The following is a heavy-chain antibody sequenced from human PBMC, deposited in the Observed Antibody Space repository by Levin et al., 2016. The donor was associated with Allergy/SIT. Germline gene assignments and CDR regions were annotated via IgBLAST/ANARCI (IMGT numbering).Heavy chain of an antibody. V-gene: IGHV4-39*01. CDR3: ARHREEGSSSDWFDP. J-gene: IGHJ5*02. D-gene: IGHD6-6*01. CDR2: IYYSGST. Sequence: WIRQPPGKGLEWIGSIYYSGSTYYNPSLKSRVTISVDTSKNQFSLKLSSVTAADTAVYYCARHREEGSSSDWFDPWGQGTLVTVSS.